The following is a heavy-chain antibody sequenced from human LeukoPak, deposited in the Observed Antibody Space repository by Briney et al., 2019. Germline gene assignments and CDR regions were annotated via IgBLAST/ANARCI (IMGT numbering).Heavy chain of an antibody. CDR2: INPNSGGT. D-gene: IGHD3-22*01. CDR1: GYTFTGYY. Sequence: GASVKVSCKDSGYTFTGYYMHWVRQAPGQGLEWMGRINPNSGGTNYAQKFQGRVTMTRDTSISTAYMELSRLRSDDTAVYYCARVKRSGSSSLDAFDIWGQGTMVTVSS. J-gene: IGHJ3*02. V-gene: IGHV1-2*06. CDR3: ARVKRSGSSSLDAFDI.